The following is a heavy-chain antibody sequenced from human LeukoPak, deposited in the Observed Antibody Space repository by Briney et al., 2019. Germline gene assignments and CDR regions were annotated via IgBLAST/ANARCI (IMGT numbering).Heavy chain of an antibody. CDR2: IYPGDSDT. CDR1: GYTFTSFW. Sequence: GESLKISFKGSGYTFTSFWIGWVRQMPGKGLEWMASIYPGDSDTTDRPSFQGQVTISANKSSSTDYLRLSSLKASDTAIYYCVRGWWSFYYWGQVSRVTVSS. D-gene: IGHD3-16*01. CDR3: VRGWWSFYY. J-gene: IGHJ4*02. V-gene: IGHV5-51*01.